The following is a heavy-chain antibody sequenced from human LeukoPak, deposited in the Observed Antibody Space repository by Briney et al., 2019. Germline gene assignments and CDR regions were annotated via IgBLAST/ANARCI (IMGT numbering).Heavy chain of an antibody. D-gene: IGHD4-17*01. V-gene: IGHV4-38-2*02. J-gene: IGHJ4*02. CDR2: IYTSGST. Sequence: PSETLSLTCTVSGYSISTGYYWGWIRQPPGKGLEWIGSIYTSGSTNYNPSLKSRVAISVDTSKNQFSLKLSSVTAADTAVYYCAREVLATVTTDYWGQGTLVTVSS. CDR3: AREVLATVTTDY. CDR1: GYSISTGYY.